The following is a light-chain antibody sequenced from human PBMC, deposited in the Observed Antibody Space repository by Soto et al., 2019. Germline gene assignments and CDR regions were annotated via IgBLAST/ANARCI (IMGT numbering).Light chain of an antibody. V-gene: IGKV1-8*01. CDR1: QGISSY. CDR3: QQYYSYPWT. J-gene: IGKJ1*01. CDR2: AAS. Sequence: AIRMTQSPSSLSASTGDRVTITCRASQGISSYLAWYQQKPGKAPKLLIYAASTLQSGVPSRISGSGSVTDFTLTISFLQSEDFATNYCQQYYSYPWTFGQGTKVEIK.